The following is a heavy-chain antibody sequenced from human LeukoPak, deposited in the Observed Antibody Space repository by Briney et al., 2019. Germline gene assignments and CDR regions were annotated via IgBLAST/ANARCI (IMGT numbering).Heavy chain of an antibody. CDR3: AKDFPSV. CDR2: ISYDGSNK. J-gene: IGHJ4*02. CDR1: GFTFSSYG. Sequence: PGGSLRLSCAPSGFTFSSYGMHWVRQAPGKGLEWVAVISYDGSNKYYADSVKGRFTISRDNSKNTLYLQMNSLRAEDTAVYYWAKDFPSVWGQGALVTVSS. V-gene: IGHV3-30*18.